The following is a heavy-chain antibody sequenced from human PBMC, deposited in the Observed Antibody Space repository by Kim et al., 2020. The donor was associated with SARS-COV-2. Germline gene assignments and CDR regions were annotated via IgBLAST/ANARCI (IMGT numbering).Heavy chain of an antibody. V-gene: IGHV3-53*01. CDR3: ARAFEAAAFDY. CDR2: IYSGGST. CDR1: GFTVSSNY. D-gene: IGHD2-15*01. Sequence: LSLTCAASGFTVSSNYMSWVRQAPGKGLEWVSVIYSGGSTYYADSVKGRFTISRDNSKNTLYLQMNSLRAEDTAVYYCARAFEAAAFDYWGQGTLVTVSS. J-gene: IGHJ4*02.